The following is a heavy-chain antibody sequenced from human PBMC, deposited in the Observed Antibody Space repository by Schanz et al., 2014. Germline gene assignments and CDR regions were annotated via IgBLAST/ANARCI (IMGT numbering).Heavy chain of an antibody. CDR3: AKGMGYCSGGTCYDYYYYGLDV. CDR2: LSGSGGST. Sequence: VQLVESGGGVVQPGRSLRLSCAASGFTFSSYAMHWVRQAPGKGLEWVSALSGSGGSTYYADSVKGRFTISRDNSKNTLYLQMNSLSADDTAVFYCAKGMGYCSGGTCYDYYYYGLDVWGQGTTXTVSS. CDR1: GFTFSSYA. V-gene: IGHV3-23*04. D-gene: IGHD2-15*01. J-gene: IGHJ6*02.